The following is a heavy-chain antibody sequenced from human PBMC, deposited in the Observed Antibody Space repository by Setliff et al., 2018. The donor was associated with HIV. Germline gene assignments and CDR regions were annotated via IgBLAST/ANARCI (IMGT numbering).Heavy chain of an antibody. J-gene: IGHJ3*01. V-gene: IGHV4-30-4*01. D-gene: IGHD1-1*01. Sequence: SETLSLTCIVSGDSIRGGAFYWTWIRQSPGKGLEWIGYVYWSGTTHYNPSLNGRVTISVDTSENQFSLKLDSLTAADSAVYYCARTTRHDGAAYDAFDLWGQGTLVTVSS. CDR1: GDSIRGGAFY. CDR2: VYWSGTT. CDR3: ARTTRHDGAAYDAFDL.